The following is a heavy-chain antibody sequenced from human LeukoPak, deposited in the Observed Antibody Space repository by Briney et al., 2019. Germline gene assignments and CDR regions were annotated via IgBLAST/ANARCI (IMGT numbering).Heavy chain of an antibody. CDR2: MNPNSGNT. V-gene: IGHV1-8*01. CDR3: ARRVYYYDSSGYYYYYYMDV. D-gene: IGHD3-22*01. J-gene: IGHJ6*03. CDR1: GYTFISYD. Sequence: SVKVSCKASGYTFISYDINWVRQATGQGLEWMGWMNPNSGNTGYAQKFQGRVTMTRNTSISTAYMELSSLRSEDAAVYYCARRVYYYDSSGYYYYYYMDVWGKGTTVTVSS.